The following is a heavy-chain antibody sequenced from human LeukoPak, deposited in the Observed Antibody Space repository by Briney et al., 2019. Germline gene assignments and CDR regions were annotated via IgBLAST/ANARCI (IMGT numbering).Heavy chain of an antibody. J-gene: IGHJ5*02. Sequence: PSETLSLTCTVSGDSISDGDYYWSWIRQPPGKGLEWIGYIYYTGSTYYNPSLKSRVTISVDTSKNQFSLKLSSVTAADTAVYYCAREGSITMVRGVNWLDPWGQGTLVTVSS. D-gene: IGHD3-10*01. CDR2: IYYTGST. CDR3: AREGSITMVRGVNWLDP. CDR1: GDSISDGDYY. V-gene: IGHV4-30-4*01.